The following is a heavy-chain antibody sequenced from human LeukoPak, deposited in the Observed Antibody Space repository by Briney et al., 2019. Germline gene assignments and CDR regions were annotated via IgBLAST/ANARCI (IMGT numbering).Heavy chain of an antibody. J-gene: IGHJ4*02. V-gene: IGHV7-4-1*02. CDR2: ISTNTGNP. CDR3: ARMGGYYDSSGYSFDY. Sequence: ASVKVSCKGSGYTFTSYAMNWVRQAPGQGLEWMGWISTNTGNPTYAQGFTGRFVFSLDTSVSTAYLQISSLKAEDTAVYYCARMGGYYDSSGYSFDYWGQGTLVTVSS. D-gene: IGHD3-22*01. CDR1: GYTFTSYA.